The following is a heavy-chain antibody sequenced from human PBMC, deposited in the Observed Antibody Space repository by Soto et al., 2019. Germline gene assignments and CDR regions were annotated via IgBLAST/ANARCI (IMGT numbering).Heavy chain of an antibody. Sequence: QVQLVESGGGVVQPGRSLRLSCAASGFTFSSYGMHWVRQVPGKGLEWVAVISYDGSNKYYADSVKGRFPISRDNSKNTLYLQMISLRAEDTAVYYCGKDGVYGMDVWGQGTTVTVSS. CDR2: ISYDGSNK. CDR1: GFTFSSYG. V-gene: IGHV3-30*18. D-gene: IGHD3-16*01. CDR3: GKDGVYGMDV. J-gene: IGHJ6*02.